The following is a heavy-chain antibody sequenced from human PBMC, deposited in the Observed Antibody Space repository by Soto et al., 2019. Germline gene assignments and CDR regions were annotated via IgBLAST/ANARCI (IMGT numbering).Heavy chain of an antibody. CDR1: GGSFNNLA. Sequence: QVQLVQSGAELKKPGCSVKVSCKASGGSFNNLAISWVRQAPGHGLEWVGGIIPIFGAADYATRLQDRVTIRADESTSTVNMELSGLRLDDTAIYFCARPETSLDRVAPYSRYSHFGLDVWGRGTTVNVSS. J-gene: IGHJ6*02. CDR3: ARPETSLDRVAPYSRYSHFGLDV. D-gene: IGHD3-10*01. CDR2: IIPIFGAA. V-gene: IGHV1-69*01.